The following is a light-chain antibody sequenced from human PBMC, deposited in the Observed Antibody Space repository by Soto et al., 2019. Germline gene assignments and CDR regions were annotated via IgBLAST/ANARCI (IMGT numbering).Light chain of an antibody. CDR3: HQRSNWPPFT. CDR1: QSVSTY. J-gene: IGKJ3*01. V-gene: IGKV3-11*01. Sequence: EVVLTRSPATLSLSPGERATLSCRASQSVSTYLAWYQQKPGQPPRLLIYGASNRATGTPARFSGSGSGTDFTLTISSLEPEDFAVYYCHQRSNWPPFTFGPGTKVEIK. CDR2: GAS.